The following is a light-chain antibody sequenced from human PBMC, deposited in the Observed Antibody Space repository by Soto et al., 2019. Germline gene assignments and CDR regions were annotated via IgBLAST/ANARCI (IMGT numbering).Light chain of an antibody. V-gene: IGKV3-20*01. J-gene: IGKJ2*01. CDR3: QQYGSSGYT. CDR2: GAS. CDR1: QSVSSNF. Sequence: ENVLTQSPGTLSLSPGEGATLSCRASQSVSSNFLAWYQQKPSQAPRLLIYGASSRATGIPDRFSGSGSGTDFTLTISRLEPEDFAVYYCQQYGSSGYTFGQGTKLEI.